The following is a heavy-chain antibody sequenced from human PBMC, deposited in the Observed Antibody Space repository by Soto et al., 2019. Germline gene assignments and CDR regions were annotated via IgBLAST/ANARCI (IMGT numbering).Heavy chain of an antibody. CDR2: ITAGNGNT. J-gene: IGHJ4*02. Sequence: ASVKVSCKASGYTFTTYAFQWVRQAPGRGLEWMGWITAGNGNTKFSRKFQGRVTLTRDTSATTAYMELSSLTSEDTAVYYCVGSLRESSSFDYWGQGTLVTVSS. V-gene: IGHV1-3*01. D-gene: IGHD6-6*01. CDR3: VGSLRESSSFDY. CDR1: GYTFTTYA.